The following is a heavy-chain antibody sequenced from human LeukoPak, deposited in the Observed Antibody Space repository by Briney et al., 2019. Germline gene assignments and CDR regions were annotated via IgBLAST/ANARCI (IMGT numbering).Heavy chain of an antibody. CDR3: AKGGGSIGRSYYFDY. D-gene: IGHD2-15*01. CDR1: GFIFSSYG. V-gene: IGHV3-30*18. Sequence: GGSLRLSCAASGFIFSSYGMHWVRQAPGKGLEWVAAISNDGSNKFYTDSVKGRFTISRDNPKSTMNLQMNSLRAEDTAVYYCAKGGGSIGRSYYFDYWGQGILVTVSS. J-gene: IGHJ4*02. CDR2: ISNDGSNK.